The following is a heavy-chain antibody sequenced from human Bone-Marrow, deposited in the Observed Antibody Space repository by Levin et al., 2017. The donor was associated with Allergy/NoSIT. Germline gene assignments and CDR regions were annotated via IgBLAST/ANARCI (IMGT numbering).Heavy chain of an antibody. CDR2: ISSSSSTI. CDR1: GFTFRSYS. V-gene: IGHV3-48*01. J-gene: IGHJ6*03. Sequence: LSLTCAASGFTFRSYSMNWVRQAPGKGLEWVSYISSSSSTIYYADSVKGRFTISRDNAKNSLYLQMNSLRAEDTAVYYCARDTINPDRGPSSPSGPYYYGSGSYYYYYYMDVWGKGTTVTVSS. CDR3: ARDTINPDRGPSSPSGPYYYGSGSYYYYYYMDV. D-gene: IGHD3-10*01.